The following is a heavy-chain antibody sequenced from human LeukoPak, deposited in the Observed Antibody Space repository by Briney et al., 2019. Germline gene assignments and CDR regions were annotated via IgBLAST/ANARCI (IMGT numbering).Heavy chain of an antibody. V-gene: IGHV3-11*04. CDR2: ISSSGSTI. CDR1: GFTFSDYY. J-gene: IGHJ4*02. Sequence: GGSLRLSCAASGFTFSDYYMSWIRQAPGKGLEWVSYISSSGSTIYYADSVKGRFTISRGNAKNSLYLQMNSLRAEDTAVYYCARDYYYDSSGYPGYWGQGTLVTVSS. D-gene: IGHD3-22*01. CDR3: ARDYYYDSSGYPGY.